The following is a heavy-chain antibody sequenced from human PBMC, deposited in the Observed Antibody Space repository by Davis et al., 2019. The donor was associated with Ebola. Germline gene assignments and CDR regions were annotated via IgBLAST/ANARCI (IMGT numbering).Heavy chain of an antibody. D-gene: IGHD6-13*01. J-gene: IGHJ4*02. Sequence: ASVKVSCKASGYTFTGYYMHWVRQAPGQGLEWMGRINPNSGGTNYAQKFQGRVTITADKSTSTAYMELSSLRSEDTAVYYCARGIAAADDYWGQGTLVTVSS. CDR1: GYTFTGYY. CDR2: INPNSGGT. CDR3: ARGIAAADDY. V-gene: IGHV1-2*06.